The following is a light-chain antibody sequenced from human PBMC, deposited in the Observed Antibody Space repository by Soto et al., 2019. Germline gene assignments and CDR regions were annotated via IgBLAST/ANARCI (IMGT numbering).Light chain of an antibody. Sequence: EIVLTQSPGTLSLSPGERATLSCRASQSVTNSLAWYQQKPGQAPRLPVYDASNRATGIPTRFSGSGSGTDFTLTISNLEPEDFAVYYCQQHISWPLTFGGGTKVDIK. V-gene: IGKV3-11*01. CDR3: QQHISWPLT. J-gene: IGKJ4*01. CDR2: DAS. CDR1: QSVTNS.